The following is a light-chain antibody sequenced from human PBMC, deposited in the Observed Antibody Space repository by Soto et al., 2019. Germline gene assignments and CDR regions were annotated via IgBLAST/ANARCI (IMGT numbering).Light chain of an antibody. CDR3: CSYAGSTTYV. Sequence: QSVLTQPASVSGSPGQSITISCTGTSSDIGGYNFVSWYQQHPGKAPKLIIYEVSGRPSGVSNRFSGSKSGNTASLTISGLQAEDEADYYCCSYAGSTTYVLGTATKATVX. V-gene: IGLV2-23*02. CDR2: EVS. CDR1: SSDIGGYNF. J-gene: IGLJ1*01.